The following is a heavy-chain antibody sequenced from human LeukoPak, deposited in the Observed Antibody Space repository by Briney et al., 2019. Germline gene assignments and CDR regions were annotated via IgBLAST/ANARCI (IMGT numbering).Heavy chain of an antibody. J-gene: IGHJ4*02. V-gene: IGHV1-18*01. CDR2: VNPYSGNT. Sequence: ASVKVSCKASGYTFTNYDINWVRQATGQGLEWVGWVNPYSGNTNYAQKLQGRVTMTTDTSTSTAYMELRSLRSNDTAVYYCARVGDYYDSSGYYLWGQGTLVTVSS. CDR1: GYTFTNYD. CDR3: ARVGDYYDSSGYYL. D-gene: IGHD3-22*01.